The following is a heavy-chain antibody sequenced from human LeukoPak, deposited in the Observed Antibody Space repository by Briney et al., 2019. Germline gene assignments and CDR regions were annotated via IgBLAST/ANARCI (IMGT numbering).Heavy chain of an antibody. CDR2: IYYSGST. CDR3: ARYLVVTDAFDI. J-gene: IGHJ3*02. V-gene: IGHV4-30-4*08. CDR1: GCSISSGDYY. D-gene: IGHD3-22*01. Sequence: SETLSLTCTVSGCSISSGDYYWSWIRQPPGKGLEWIGYIYYSGSTYYNPSLKSRVTISVDTSKNQFSLKLSSVTAADTAVYYCARYLVVTDAFDIWGQGTMVTVSS.